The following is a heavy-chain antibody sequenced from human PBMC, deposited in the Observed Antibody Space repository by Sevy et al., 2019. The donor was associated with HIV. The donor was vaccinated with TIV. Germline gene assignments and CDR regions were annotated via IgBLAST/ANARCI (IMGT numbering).Heavy chain of an antibody. Sequence: GGSLRLSCAASGFTFSSYAMTWVRQAPGKGLEWVSTISGSGGNTYYADSVKGRFTISRDNSKNTLYLQMNSLRAEDTAVYYCAKVDVVVPVADYGMDVWGQGTTVTVSS. CDR3: AKVDVVVPVADYGMDV. CDR2: ISGSGGNT. V-gene: IGHV3-23*01. CDR1: GFTFSSYA. D-gene: IGHD2-2*01. J-gene: IGHJ6*02.